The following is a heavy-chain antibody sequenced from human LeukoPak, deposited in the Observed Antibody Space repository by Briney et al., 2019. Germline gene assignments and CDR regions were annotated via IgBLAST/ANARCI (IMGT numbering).Heavy chain of an antibody. J-gene: IGHJ6*04. CDR1: GFTFSSYA. CDR3: AELGITMIGGV. D-gene: IGHD3-10*02. CDR2: TSFDGSNE. V-gene: IGHV3-30*04. Sequence: PGRSLRLSCAASGFTFSSYAMHWVRQAPGKGLEWVAVTSFDGSNEYYADSVKGRFTISRDNAKNSLYLQMNSLRAEDTAVYYCAELGITMIGGVWGKGTTVTISS.